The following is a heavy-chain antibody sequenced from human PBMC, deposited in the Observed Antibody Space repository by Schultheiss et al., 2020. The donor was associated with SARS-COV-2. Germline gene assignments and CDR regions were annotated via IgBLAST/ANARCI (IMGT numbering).Heavy chain of an antibody. J-gene: IGHJ6*02. CDR2: IIPILGIA. Sequence: KISCKASGGTFSSYTISWVRQAPGQGLEWMGRIIPILGIANYAQKFQGRVTITADESTSTAYMELSSLRSEDTAVYYCARHGESIAARPHYYYGMDVWGQGTTVTVSS. V-gene: IGHV1-69*02. CDR3: ARHGESIAARPHYYYGMDV. D-gene: IGHD6-6*01. CDR1: GGTFSSYT.